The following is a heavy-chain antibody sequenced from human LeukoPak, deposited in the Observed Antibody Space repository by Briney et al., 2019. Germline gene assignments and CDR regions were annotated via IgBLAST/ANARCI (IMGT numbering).Heavy chain of an antibody. CDR3: ARGPAMVRGVRSDY. V-gene: IGHV3-21*01. CDR2: ISSSSSYI. Sequence: KSGGSLRLSCAASGLHFSGTAMSWVRQAPGKGLEWVSSISSSSSYIYYADSVKGRFTISRDNAKNSLYLQMNSLRAEDTAVYYCARGPAMVRGVRSDYWGQGTLVTVSS. CDR1: GLHFSGTA. J-gene: IGHJ4*02. D-gene: IGHD3-10*01.